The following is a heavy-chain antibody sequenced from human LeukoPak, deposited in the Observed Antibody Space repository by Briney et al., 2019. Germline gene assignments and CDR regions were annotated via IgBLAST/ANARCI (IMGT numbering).Heavy chain of an antibody. D-gene: IGHD5-24*01. CDR2: FDPEDGET. CDR1: GYTLTELY. CDR3: ATGPQLWRQDGWFDP. Sequence: GASVKVSCKVSGYTLTELYMHWVRQAPGKGLEWMGGFDPEDGETIYAQKFQGRVTMTEDTSTDTAYMELSSLRSEDTAVYYCATGPQLWRQDGWFDPWGQGTLVTVSS. V-gene: IGHV1-24*01. J-gene: IGHJ5*02.